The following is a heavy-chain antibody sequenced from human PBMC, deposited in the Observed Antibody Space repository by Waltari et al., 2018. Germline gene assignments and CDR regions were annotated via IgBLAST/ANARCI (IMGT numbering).Heavy chain of an antibody. CDR1: GGSISSASYY. D-gene: IGHD6-13*01. CDR2: IHYSGSP. CDR3: ARRRYGSSHSDF. V-gene: IGHV4-39*01. Sequence: QLQLQESGPGLVKPSETLSLTCTVSGGSISSASYYWGWIRQPPGKGLEWIGNIHYSGSPHYNPSLKSRVTLSVDTPKNQFSLRLNSMTAADTAVYYCARRRYGSSHSDFWGQGTLVTVSS. J-gene: IGHJ4*02.